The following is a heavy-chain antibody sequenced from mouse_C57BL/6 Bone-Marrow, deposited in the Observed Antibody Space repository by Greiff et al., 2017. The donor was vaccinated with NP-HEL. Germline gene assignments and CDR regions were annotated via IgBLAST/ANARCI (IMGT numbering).Heavy chain of an antibody. CDR3: ASPGSSYVRRYFDV. D-gene: IGHD1-1*01. J-gene: IGHJ1*03. Sequence: QVQLQQPGTELVKPGASVKLSCKASGYTFTSYWMHWVKQRPGQGLEWIGNINPSNGGTKYNEKFKSKATLTVDKSSSTAYMQLSSLTSEDSAVYYCASPGSSYVRRYFDVWGTGTTVTVSS. CDR1: GYTFTSYW. V-gene: IGHV1-53*01. CDR2: INPSNGGT.